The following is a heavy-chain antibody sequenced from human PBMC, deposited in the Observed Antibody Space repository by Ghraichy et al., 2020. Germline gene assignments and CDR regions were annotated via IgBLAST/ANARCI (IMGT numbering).Heavy chain of an antibody. CDR1: GYTFTSCY. V-gene: IGHV1-46*01. CDR3: AREQPPGLSGRYHPKDFDY. J-gene: IGHJ4*02. Sequence: ASVKVSCKASGYTFTSCYIHWVRQAPGQGLEWMGIINPSGGSTTYAQNFQGRVAMTRDTSTSTVYMELSSLRSEDTAVYYCAREQPPGLSGRYHPKDFDYWGQGTLVTVSS. D-gene: IGHD1-26*01. CDR2: INPSGGST.